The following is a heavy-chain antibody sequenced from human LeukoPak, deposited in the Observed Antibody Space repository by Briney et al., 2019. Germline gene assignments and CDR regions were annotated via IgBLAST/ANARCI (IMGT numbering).Heavy chain of an antibody. Sequence: GGSLRLSCAASGFTFSSYGMHWVGQAPGKGLEWVAFIRYDGSNKYYADSVKGRFTISRDNSKNTLYLQMNSLRAEDTAVYYCAKDVLGYSSSWYYFDYWGQGTLVTVSS. CDR1: GFTFSSYG. D-gene: IGHD6-13*01. CDR3: AKDVLGYSSSWYYFDY. V-gene: IGHV3-30*02. J-gene: IGHJ4*02. CDR2: IRYDGSNK.